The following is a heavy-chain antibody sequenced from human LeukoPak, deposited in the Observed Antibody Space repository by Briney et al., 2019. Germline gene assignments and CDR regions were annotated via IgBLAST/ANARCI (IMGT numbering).Heavy chain of an antibody. Sequence: SVKVSCKASGGTFSSYAISWVRQAPGQGLEWMGGIIPIFGTANYAQKFQGRVTITADESTSTAYMELSSLGSEDTAVYYCARAGYYGSGEEGYYYYYMDVWGKGTTVTVSS. CDR1: GGTFSSYA. V-gene: IGHV1-69*01. J-gene: IGHJ6*03. CDR2: IIPIFGTA. CDR3: ARAGYYGSGEEGYYYYYMDV. D-gene: IGHD3-10*01.